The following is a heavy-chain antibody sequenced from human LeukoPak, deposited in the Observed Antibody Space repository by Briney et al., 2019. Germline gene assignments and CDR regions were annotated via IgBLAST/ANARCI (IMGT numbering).Heavy chain of an antibody. CDR2: IYHTGGT. Sequence: RPSETLSLTCTVSGDSISGTTNWWSWVRQPPGKGLEWIGEIYHTGGTNYNPSLKSRITISVDKSQNQFSLKLTSVTAADTAVYYCAREVVAAPGTVDYWGQGTLVTVSS. CDR1: GDSISGTTNW. J-gene: IGHJ4*02. CDR3: AREVVAAPGTVDY. V-gene: IGHV4-4*02. D-gene: IGHD2-15*01.